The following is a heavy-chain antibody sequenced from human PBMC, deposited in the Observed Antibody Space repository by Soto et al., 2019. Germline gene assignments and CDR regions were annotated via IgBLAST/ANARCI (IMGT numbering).Heavy chain of an antibody. D-gene: IGHD3-22*01. CDR2: ISSSSSYT. J-gene: IGHJ2*01. V-gene: IGHV3-48*04. Sequence: EVQVLESGGGLVQPGGSLRLSCASSGFTLSSYAMSWVRQVPGKGLEWVSYISSSSSYTNYADSVKGRFTISRDNAKNSLYLQMNSLRAEDTAVYYCARQPSDSSGYYLYWYFDLWGRGTLVTVSS. CDR1: GFTLSSYA. CDR3: ARQPSDSSGYYLYWYFDL.